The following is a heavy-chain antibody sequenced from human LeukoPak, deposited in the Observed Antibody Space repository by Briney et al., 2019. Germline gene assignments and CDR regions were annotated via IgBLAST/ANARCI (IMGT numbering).Heavy chain of an antibody. Sequence: GSLRLSCAASGFTVSSNYISWVRQAPGKGLEWGSVIYSGGSTYYADSVKGRFTISRDNSKNTLYLQMNSLRAEDTAVYYCARADILTGYYDYWGQGTLVTVSS. J-gene: IGHJ4*02. CDR1: GFTVSSNY. CDR3: ARADILTGYYDY. D-gene: IGHD3-9*01. CDR2: IYSGGST. V-gene: IGHV3-66*01.